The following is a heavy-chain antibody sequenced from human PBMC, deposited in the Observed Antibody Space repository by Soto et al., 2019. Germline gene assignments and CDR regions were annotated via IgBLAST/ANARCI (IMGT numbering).Heavy chain of an antibody. V-gene: IGHV1-18*01. Sequence: SVKVSCKASGYTFTSYGISWVRQAPGQGLEWMGWISAYNGNTNYAQKLQGRVTMTTDTSTSTAYMELRSLRSDETAVYYCARVMTLTKKVLGGYYYGTDVCGQGATVTASS. CDR3: ARVMTLTKKVLGGYYYGTDV. CDR2: ISAYNGNT. J-gene: IGHJ6*02. D-gene: IGHD3-16*01. CDR1: GYTFTSYG.